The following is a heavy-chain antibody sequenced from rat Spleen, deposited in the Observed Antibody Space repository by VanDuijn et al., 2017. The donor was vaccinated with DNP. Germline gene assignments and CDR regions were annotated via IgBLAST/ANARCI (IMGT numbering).Heavy chain of an antibody. J-gene: IGHJ2*01. CDR2: ISASGGST. Sequence: EVQLVESGGGLVQPGRSLKLSCTASGFTFSSFPMAWVRQAPGKGLEWVASISASGGSTSYRDSVKGRFTISRDNAKSILYLQMDSLRSEDTATFYCTTESAGLRVWDYWGQGVMGTVSS. CDR1: GFTFSSFP. D-gene: IGHD1-4*01. CDR3: TTESAGLRVWDY. V-gene: IGHV5-46*01.